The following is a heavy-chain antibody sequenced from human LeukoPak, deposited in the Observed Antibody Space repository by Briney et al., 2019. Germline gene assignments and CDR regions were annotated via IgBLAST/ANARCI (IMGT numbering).Heavy chain of an antibody. Sequence: SETLSLTCTVSAVSISSSNYCWGWIRQPPGKGLEWIGTIYNSGSTYYNPSLESRVTISVDTSENQFSLKLSSVTAADTAVYYCAREYRHAAGTRVFDYWGQGTLVTVSS. D-gene: IGHD6-13*01. V-gene: IGHV4-39*02. CDR2: IYNSGST. J-gene: IGHJ4*02. CDR1: AVSISSSNYC. CDR3: AREYRHAAGTRVFDY.